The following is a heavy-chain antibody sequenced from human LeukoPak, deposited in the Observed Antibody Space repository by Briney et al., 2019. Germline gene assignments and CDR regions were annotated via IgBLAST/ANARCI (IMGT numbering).Heavy chain of an antibody. CDR1: GFTFSNYA. Sequence: PGGSLRLSCAASGFTFSNYAMAWVRQAPGKGLEFVSVISFRVANTYYADSVMGRFTVSRDNSKNTLYLQMNSLRAEDTAVYYCTIGGDYSNYADYWGQGTLVTVSS. D-gene: IGHD4-11*01. V-gene: IGHV3-23*01. CDR3: TIGGDYSNYADY. CDR2: ISFRVANT. J-gene: IGHJ4*02.